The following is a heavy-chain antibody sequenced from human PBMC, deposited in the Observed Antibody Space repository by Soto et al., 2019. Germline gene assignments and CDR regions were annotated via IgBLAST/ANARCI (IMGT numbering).Heavy chain of an antibody. CDR1: GYSFTSYW. CDR3: ARRGAPTTANNEEWFDS. J-gene: IGHJ5*01. CDR2: IYPGDSDT. Sequence: GESLKISCKGSGYSFTSYWIGWVRQMPGKGLEWMGIIYPGDSDTRYSPSFQGQVTISADKSISTAYLQWSSLKASDTAMYYCARRGAPTTANNEEWFDSWGQGTLVTVSS. V-gene: IGHV5-51*01. D-gene: IGHD1-26*01.